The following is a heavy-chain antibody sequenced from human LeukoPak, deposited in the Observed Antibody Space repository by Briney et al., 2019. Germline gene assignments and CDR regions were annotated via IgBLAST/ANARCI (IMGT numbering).Heavy chain of an antibody. Sequence: PSQTLSLTCTVSGGSTSSGSYYWSWIRQPAGKGLEWIGRIYTSGSTNYNPSLKSRVTISVDTSKNQFSLKLSSVTAADTAVYYCAREGYSYGYAFDIWGQGTMVTVSS. CDR1: GGSTSSGSYY. D-gene: IGHD5-18*01. CDR3: AREGYSYGYAFDI. J-gene: IGHJ3*02. V-gene: IGHV4-61*02. CDR2: IYTSGST.